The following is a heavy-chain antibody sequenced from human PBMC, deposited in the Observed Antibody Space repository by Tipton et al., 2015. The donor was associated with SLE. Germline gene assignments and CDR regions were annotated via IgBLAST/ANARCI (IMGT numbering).Heavy chain of an antibody. CDR2: IYPDDSDT. D-gene: IGHD1-26*01. Sequence: QLVQSGAEVKEPGESLKIPCKGSGYSFNTYWIGWVRQMPGKGLEWIGIIYPDDSDTRYSPSFEGQVTMSADKSISTAYLQWSSLKASDTAMYYCARRGSQLAFDVWGQGTMVTVSS. J-gene: IGHJ3*01. V-gene: IGHV5-51*03. CDR3: ARRGSQLAFDV. CDR1: GYSFNTYW.